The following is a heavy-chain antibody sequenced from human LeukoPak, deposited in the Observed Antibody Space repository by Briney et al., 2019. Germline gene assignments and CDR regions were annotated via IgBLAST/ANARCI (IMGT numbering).Heavy chain of an antibody. D-gene: IGHD1-26*01. Sequence: PSETLSLTCAVSGYSISSSNWWGWIRPPPGKGLEWIGYIYYSGSTNYNPSLKSRVTISVDTSKNQFSLKLSSVTAADTAVYYCARNRRSGTFDYWGQGTLVTVSS. J-gene: IGHJ4*02. CDR3: ARNRRSGTFDY. V-gene: IGHV4-28*01. CDR2: IYYSGST. CDR1: GYSISSSNW.